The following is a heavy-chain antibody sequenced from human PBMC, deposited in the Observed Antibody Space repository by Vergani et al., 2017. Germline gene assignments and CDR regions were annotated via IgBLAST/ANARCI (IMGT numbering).Heavy chain of an antibody. Sequence: EVQLVQSGAEVKKPGESLKISCKCSGYSFTSYWIGWVRQMPGKGLEWMGILYTGDSDTRYSPSFQGQVTISADKSISTAYLQWSSLKASDTAMYYCARGVVAGGEARWFDPWEQGTLVTVSS. CDR3: ARGVVAGGEARWFDP. CDR1: GYSFTSYW. CDR2: LYTGDSDT. V-gene: IGHV5-51*01. D-gene: IGHD2-15*01. J-gene: IGHJ5*02.